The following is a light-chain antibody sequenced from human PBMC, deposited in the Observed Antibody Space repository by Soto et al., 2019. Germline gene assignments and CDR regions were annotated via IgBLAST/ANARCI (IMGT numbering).Light chain of an antibody. CDR2: AAS. CDR3: QQSYSTPRT. J-gene: IGKJ1*01. V-gene: IGKV1-39*01. Sequence: DIQMTQSPSSLSASVGDRVTITCRASQSITPDLNWYQQKPGKAPKLLIYAASSLESGVPSRLSGSGSGTNFTLTISSLQPEDFATYYCQQSYSTPRTFGQGTKVEI. CDR1: QSITPD.